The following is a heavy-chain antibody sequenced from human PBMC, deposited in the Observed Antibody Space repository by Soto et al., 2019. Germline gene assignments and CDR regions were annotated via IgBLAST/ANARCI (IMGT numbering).Heavy chain of an antibody. Sequence: GASVKVSCKASGFTFTSSAVQWVRQARGQRLEWIGWIVVGSGNTNYAQKFQERVTITRDTSTSTAYMELSSLRSEDTAVYYCARSPMTDIVVVPAANNWFDPWGQGTLVTVS. D-gene: IGHD2-2*01. CDR3: ARSPMTDIVVVPAANNWFDP. CDR2: IVVGSGNT. CDR1: GFTFTSSA. J-gene: IGHJ5*02. V-gene: IGHV1-58*01.